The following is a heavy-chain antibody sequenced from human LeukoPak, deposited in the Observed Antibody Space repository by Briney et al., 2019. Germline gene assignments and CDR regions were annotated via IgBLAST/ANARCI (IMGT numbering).Heavy chain of an antibody. CDR2: IRSNSDGGTI. CDR1: GFTFSNAW. D-gene: IGHD3-22*01. CDR3: ATDFYDST. J-gene: IGHJ5*02. V-gene: IGHV3-15*07. Sequence: PGGSLRLSCATSGFTFSNAWTNCVRQAPGKGLEWVGRIRSNSDGGTIDYAAPVKGRFTLSRDDSKTTLYLQMNSLQTEDTAVYYCATDFYDSTWGQGTLVTVSS.